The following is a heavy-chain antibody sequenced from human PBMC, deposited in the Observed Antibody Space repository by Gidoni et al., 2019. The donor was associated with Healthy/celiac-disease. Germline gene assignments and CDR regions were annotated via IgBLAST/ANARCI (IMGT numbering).Heavy chain of an antibody. CDR1: GYSSTRYW. Sequence: PLVQSGAEGKKPGASLRISGKGSGYSSTRYWISWVRQMPGKGLEWMGRIDPSDSYTNYSPSFQGHVTSSADKSISTAYLQWSSLKASDTAMYYCARSLAVAGTYYYYGMDVWGQGTTVTVSS. D-gene: IGHD6-19*01. CDR3: ARSLAVAGTYYYYGMDV. J-gene: IGHJ6*02. V-gene: IGHV5-10-1*03. CDR2: IDPSDSYT.